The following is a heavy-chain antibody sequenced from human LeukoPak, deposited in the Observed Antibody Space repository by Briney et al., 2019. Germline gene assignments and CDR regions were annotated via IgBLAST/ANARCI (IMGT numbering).Heavy chain of an antibody. V-gene: IGHV3-23*01. CDR3: TASYSFDY. CDR2: ISSSGGST. Sequence: GGSLRLSCAGSGFMFSNSAVSWVRQAPGKGLEWVSTISSSGGSTYYADSVKGRFTISRDNSKNTMYVQMNSLRAEDTAVYYCTASYSFDYWGQGTLVTVSS. J-gene: IGHJ4*02. CDR1: GFMFSNSA. D-gene: IGHD1-26*01.